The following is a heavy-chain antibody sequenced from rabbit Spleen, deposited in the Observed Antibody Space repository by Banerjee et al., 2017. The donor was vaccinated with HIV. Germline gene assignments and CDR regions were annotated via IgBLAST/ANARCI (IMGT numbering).Heavy chain of an antibody. CDR1: GFDFSSYG. D-gene: IGHD8-1*01. Sequence: QEQLVESGGGLVKPGGSLKLSCKASGFDFSSYGMSWVRQAPGKGLEWIACIDTNDGDTDYANWPKGRFTISKTSSTTVTLQMTSLTAADTATYFCARDAGTSFSTYGMDLWGPGTLVTVS. J-gene: IGHJ6*01. CDR3: ARDAGTSFSTYGMDL. V-gene: IGHV1S45*01. CDR2: IDTNDGDT.